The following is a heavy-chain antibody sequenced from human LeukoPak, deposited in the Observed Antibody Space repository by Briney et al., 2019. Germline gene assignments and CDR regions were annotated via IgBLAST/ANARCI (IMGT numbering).Heavy chain of an antibody. CDR2: ISYDGSNK. J-gene: IGHJ4*02. Sequence: GGSLRLSCAASGFTFSGYAMHWVRRAPGKGLEWVAVISYDGSNKLSADSVKGRFTISRDNSKNTLYLQMNSLRAEDTAVYYCAKEGTMVRGLTLDQWGQGTLVTVSS. D-gene: IGHD3-10*01. V-gene: IGHV3-30*18. CDR3: AKEGTMVRGLTLDQ. CDR1: GFTFSGYA.